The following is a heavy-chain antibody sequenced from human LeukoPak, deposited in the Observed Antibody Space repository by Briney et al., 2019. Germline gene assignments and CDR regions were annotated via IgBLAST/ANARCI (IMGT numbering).Heavy chain of an antibody. CDR2: ISAYNGNT. D-gene: IGHD2-2*01. Sequence: ASVKVSCKASGYTFTSYGISWVRQAPGQRLEWMGWISAYNGNTNYAQKLQGRVTMTTDTSTSTAYMELRSLRSDDTAVYYCARDSTPKRYCSSTSCSKDIWGQGTMVTVSS. CDR3: ARDSTPKRYCSSTSCSKDI. CDR1: GYTFTSYG. V-gene: IGHV1-18*01. J-gene: IGHJ3*02.